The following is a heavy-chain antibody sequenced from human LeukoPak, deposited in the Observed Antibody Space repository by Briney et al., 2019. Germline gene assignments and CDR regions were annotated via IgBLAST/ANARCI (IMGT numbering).Heavy chain of an antibody. D-gene: IGHD3-10*01. CDR3: AKDGSWDYLNWFDP. V-gene: IGHV4-59*01. Sequence: PSETLSLTCSVSGGSISNYYWNWIRQPPGKGLEWIGHIYNGGRTNYNPSLKSRVTISVDTSQNQFSLKLSSVTAADTAVYYCAKDGSWDYLNWFDPWGQGTLVTVSS. J-gene: IGHJ5*02. CDR2: IYNGGRT. CDR1: GGSISNYY.